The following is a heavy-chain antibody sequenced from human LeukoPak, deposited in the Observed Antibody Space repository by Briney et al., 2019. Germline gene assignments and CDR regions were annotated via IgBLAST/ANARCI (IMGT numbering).Heavy chain of an antibody. J-gene: IGHJ5*02. CDR3: ASSSGGSYEDWFDP. V-gene: IGHV1-46*01. Sequence: ASVKVSCKASGYPFTSYYMHWVRQAPGQGLEWMGVIYPSGGSTSYAQKFQGRVTMTRDTSTSTVYMELSSLRSEDTAVYYCASSSGGSYEDWFDPWGQGTLVTVST. CDR1: GYPFTSYY. D-gene: IGHD1-26*01. CDR2: IYPSGGST.